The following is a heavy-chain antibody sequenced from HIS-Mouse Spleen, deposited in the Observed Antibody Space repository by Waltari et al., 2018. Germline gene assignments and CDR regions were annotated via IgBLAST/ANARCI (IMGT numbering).Heavy chain of an antibody. CDR1: CGSISSSSYY. CDR2: IYYSGST. D-gene: IGHD6-13*01. J-gene: IGHJ2*01. V-gene: IGHV4-39*07. CDR3: AREIPYSSSWYDWYFDL. Sequence: QLQLPESGPGLVKPSETLSLTCTVSCGSISSSSYYWGWIRQPPGKGLEWIGSIYYSGSTYYNPSLKSRVTISVDTSKNQFSLKLSSVTAADTAVYYCAREIPYSSSWYDWYFDLWGRGTLVTVSS.